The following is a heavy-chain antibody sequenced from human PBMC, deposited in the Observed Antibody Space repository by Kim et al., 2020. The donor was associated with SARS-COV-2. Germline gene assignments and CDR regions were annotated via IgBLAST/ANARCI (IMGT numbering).Heavy chain of an antibody. J-gene: IGHJ6*02. V-gene: IGHV3-43*02. CDR3: AKDMGYSRGIHYYYYGMDV. D-gene: IGHD3-22*01. Sequence: GGSLRLSCAASGFTFDDYAMHWVRQAPGKGLEWVSLISGDGGSTYYADSVKGRFTISRDNSKNSLYLQMNSLRTEDTALYYCAKDMGYSRGIHYYYYGMDVWGQGTTVTVSS. CDR1: GFTFDDYA. CDR2: ISGDGGST.